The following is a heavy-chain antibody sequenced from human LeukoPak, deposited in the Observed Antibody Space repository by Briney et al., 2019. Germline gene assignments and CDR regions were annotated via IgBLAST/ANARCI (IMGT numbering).Heavy chain of an antibody. D-gene: IGHD1-14*01. CDR1: GGSVSSGSYY. V-gene: IGHV4-61*02. CDR2: IYTSGST. Sequence: SETLTLTCTVSGGSVSSGSYYWSWIRQPAGKVLEWIGRIYTSGSTNYNPSLKSRVTISVDTSKNQFALKLSSVTAADTAVYYCARDSTTGAFDIWGQGTMVTVSS. CDR3: ARDSTTGAFDI. J-gene: IGHJ3*02.